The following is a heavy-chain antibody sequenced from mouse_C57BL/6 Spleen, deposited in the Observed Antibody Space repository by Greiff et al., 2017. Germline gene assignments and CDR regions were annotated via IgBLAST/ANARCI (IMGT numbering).Heavy chain of an antibody. Sequence: QVQLQQPGAELVKPGASVKLSCKASGYTFTSYWMHWVKQRPGRGLEWIGRIDPNSGGTKYNEKFKSKATLTVDTSSSTAYMQLSSMTSEDSAVYYCALDSSDLRDFDYWGKGTTLTVSS. V-gene: IGHV1-62-3*01. D-gene: IGHD3-2*01. CDR2: IDPNSGGT. CDR3: ALDSSDLRDFDY. J-gene: IGHJ2*01. CDR1: GYTFTSYW.